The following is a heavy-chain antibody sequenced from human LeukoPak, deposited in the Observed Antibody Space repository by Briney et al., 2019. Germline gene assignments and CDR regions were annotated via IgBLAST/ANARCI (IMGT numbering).Heavy chain of an antibody. CDR3: AKDIFGDSGYSSTDY. CDR2: ISGGGGST. CDR1: GFTFDDYA. V-gene: IGHV3-43*02. D-gene: IGHD5-12*01. Sequence: GGSLRLSCAASGFTFDDYARHWVRQAPGKGLEWVSLISGGGGSTYYADSVKRRFTIFSEYSKNSLYLQMNSLRTEDTALYYCAKDIFGDSGYSSTDYWGQGTLVTVSS. J-gene: IGHJ4*02.